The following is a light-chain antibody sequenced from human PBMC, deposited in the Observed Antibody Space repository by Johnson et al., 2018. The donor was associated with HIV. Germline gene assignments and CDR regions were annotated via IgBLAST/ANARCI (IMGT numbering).Light chain of an antibody. Sequence: QSVLTQPPSMSAAPGQSVTISCSGSSSNIGNNYVSWYQQVPGAAPKLLIYDNNRRPSGIPDRFSGSKSGTSATLGITGLQTGDEADYYCGTWDSSLSAGVFGTVTKVPVL. V-gene: IGLV1-51*01. CDR3: GTWDSSLSAGV. J-gene: IGLJ1*01. CDR1: SSNIGNNY. CDR2: DNN.